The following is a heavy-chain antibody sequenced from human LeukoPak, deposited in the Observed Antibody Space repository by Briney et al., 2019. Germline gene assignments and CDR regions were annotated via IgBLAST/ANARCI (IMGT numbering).Heavy chain of an antibody. CDR2: IIPILGTS. J-gene: IGHJ4*02. D-gene: IGHD6-19*01. Sequence: SVKVSCKSSVGTFSSYAISGVRQAPGRGGEGMGGIIPILGTSNYAQKFQGRVTLTEDASTSTDYMELSRLRSEDTAVYYCARDRAHHPSYSSGPQVWGQGTLVTVSS. V-gene: IGHV1-69*01. CDR3: ARDRAHHPSYSSGPQV. CDR1: VGTFSSYA.